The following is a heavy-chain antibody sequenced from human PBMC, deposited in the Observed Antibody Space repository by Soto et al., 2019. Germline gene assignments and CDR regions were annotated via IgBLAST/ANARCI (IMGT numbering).Heavy chain of an antibody. Sequence: GESLKISCKGSGYSFTSYWIGWVRQMPGKGLEWMGIIYPGDSDTRYSPSFQGQVTISADKSISTAYLQWSSLKASDTAMYYCARHRTGYCSSTSCYLERKYYFDYWGQGTLVTVSS. V-gene: IGHV5-51*01. CDR3: ARHRTGYCSSTSCYLERKYYFDY. CDR2: IYPGDSDT. D-gene: IGHD2-2*01. CDR1: GYSFTSYW. J-gene: IGHJ4*02.